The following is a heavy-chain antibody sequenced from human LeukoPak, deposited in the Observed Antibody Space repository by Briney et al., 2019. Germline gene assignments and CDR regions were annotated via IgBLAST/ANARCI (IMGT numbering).Heavy chain of an antibody. J-gene: IGHJ6*03. CDR1: GGSIVSNNYY. Sequence: PSETLSLTCTVSGGSIVSNNYYWGWIRLPPGKGLEWIGSIYYTGSTYYNPSLNSRVTMSVDTSMNQIALKVTSMTAADTAVYYCARLLSYDVLTDNYYKYYMDAWGEGTTVTVSS. CDR2: IYYTGST. CDR3: ARLLSYDVLTDNYYKYYMDA. D-gene: IGHD3-9*01. V-gene: IGHV4-39*01.